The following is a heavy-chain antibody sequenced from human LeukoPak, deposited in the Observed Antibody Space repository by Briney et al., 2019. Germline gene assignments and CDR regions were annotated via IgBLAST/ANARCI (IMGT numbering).Heavy chain of an antibody. CDR1: GFTFSTYG. Sequence: GGSLRLSCAASGFTFSTYGMTWVRQAPGKWLEWISYISSSSDSIKYADSVKGRFTSSRDNAKNSLYLQMNSLRAEDTAVYYCARDLLKSQNFDYWGQGTLVTVSS. J-gene: IGHJ4*02. V-gene: IGHV3-48*04. CDR2: ISSSSDSI. CDR3: ARDLLKSQNFDY.